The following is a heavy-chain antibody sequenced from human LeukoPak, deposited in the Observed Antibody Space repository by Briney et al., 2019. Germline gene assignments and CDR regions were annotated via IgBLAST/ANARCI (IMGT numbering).Heavy chain of an antibody. CDR3: ARTRIDSSGWYWFDP. CDR1: GGTFSSYA. D-gene: IGHD6-19*01. V-gene: IGHV1-69*05. J-gene: IGHJ5*02. CDR2: IIPIFGTA. Sequence: SVKVSCKAFGGTFSSYAISWVRQAPGQGLEWMGGIIPIFGTANYAQKFQGRVTITTDESTSTAYMELSSLRSEDTAVYYCARTRIDSSGWYWFDPWGQGTLVTVSS.